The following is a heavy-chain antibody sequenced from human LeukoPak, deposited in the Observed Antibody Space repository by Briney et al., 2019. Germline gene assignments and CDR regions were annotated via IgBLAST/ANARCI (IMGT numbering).Heavy chain of an antibody. V-gene: IGHV3-74*01. Sequence: PGGSLRLSCAASGFTFSTYWIHWVRHAPGKGLVWVSRINSDGTSTSYADSVKGRFTISRDNSKNTLYLQMNSLRAEDTAVYYCARAISSGWSFDYWGQGTLVTVSS. CDR3: ARAISSGWSFDY. CDR1: GFTFSTYW. CDR2: INSDGTST. D-gene: IGHD6-19*01. J-gene: IGHJ4*02.